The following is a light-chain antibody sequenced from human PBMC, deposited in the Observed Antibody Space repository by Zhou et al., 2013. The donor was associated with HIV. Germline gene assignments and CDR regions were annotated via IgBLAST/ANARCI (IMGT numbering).Light chain of an antibody. J-gene: IGKJ3*01. CDR2: ASS. CDR3: QQTSTTPLT. CDR1: QSINYY. Sequence: DIQMTQSPSSLSASVGDRVIITCRASQSINYYLNWYQQKLGKAPRLLIYASSTLQSGVPSRFSGSGSGTDFTLTINSLQPEDFATYYCQQTSTTPLTFGPGTKVLIK. V-gene: IGKV1-39*01.